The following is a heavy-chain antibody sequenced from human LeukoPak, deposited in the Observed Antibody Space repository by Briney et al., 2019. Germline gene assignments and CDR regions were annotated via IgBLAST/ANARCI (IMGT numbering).Heavy chain of an antibody. CDR1: GYTFTTYA. D-gene: IGHD6-13*01. Sequence: SVKVSCKASGYTFTTYAMHWVRQAPGQRLEWMGWINAGNGNTKYSQKFQARVTITRDTSASTAYMELSSLRSEDTAVYYCARDPIGSRWPYYFDYWGQGTLVTVSS. CDR3: ARDPIGSRWPYYFDY. CDR2: INAGNGNT. J-gene: IGHJ4*02. V-gene: IGHV1-3*01.